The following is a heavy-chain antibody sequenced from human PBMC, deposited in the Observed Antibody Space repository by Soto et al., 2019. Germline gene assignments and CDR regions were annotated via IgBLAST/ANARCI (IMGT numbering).Heavy chain of an antibody. V-gene: IGHV4-39*01. CDR2: IYYSGST. CDR1: GGSISSSSYY. CDR3: ARLNYDILTGYYSSAYYYMDV. J-gene: IGHJ6*03. D-gene: IGHD3-9*01. Sequence: SETLSLTYTVSGGSISSSSYYWGWIRQPPGKGLEWIGSIYYSGSTYYNPSLKSRVTISVDTSKNQFSLKLSSVTAADTAVYYCARLNYDILTGYYSSAYYYMDVWGKGTTVTVSS.